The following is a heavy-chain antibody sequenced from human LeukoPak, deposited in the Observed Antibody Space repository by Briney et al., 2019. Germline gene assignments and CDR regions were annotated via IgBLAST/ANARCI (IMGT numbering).Heavy chain of an antibody. CDR1: NGSISSYY. CDR3: AGWSNWVFDY. V-gene: IGHV4-59*01. Sequence: SETLSLTCTVSNGSISSYYWSWIRQPPGKGLEWIGYIYSIGSTNYNPSLKSRVTISVDTSKNHFSLKLSSVTAADTAVYYCAGWSNWVFDYWGQGTLVTVSS. J-gene: IGHJ4*02. CDR2: IYSIGST. D-gene: IGHD1-1*01.